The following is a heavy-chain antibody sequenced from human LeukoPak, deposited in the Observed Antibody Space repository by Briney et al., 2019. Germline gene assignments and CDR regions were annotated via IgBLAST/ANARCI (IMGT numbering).Heavy chain of an antibody. CDR1: GYTFTSYA. CDR2: INPNSGGT. D-gene: IGHD3-16*01. Sequence: ASVKVSCKASGYTFTSYAMNWVRQAPGQGLEWMGWINPNSGGTNYAQKFQGRVTMTRDTSISTAYMELSRLRSDDTAVYYCARDKRGVDYWGQGTLVTVSS. V-gene: IGHV1-2*02. J-gene: IGHJ4*02. CDR3: ARDKRGVDY.